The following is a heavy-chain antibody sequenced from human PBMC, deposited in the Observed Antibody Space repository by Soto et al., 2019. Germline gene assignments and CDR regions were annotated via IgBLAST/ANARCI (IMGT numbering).Heavy chain of an antibody. CDR1: GGSISSGDYY. D-gene: IGHD2-2*01. J-gene: IGHJ6*02. Sequence: SETLSLTCTVSGGSISSGDYYWSWIRQPPGKGLEWIGYIYYSGSTYYNPSLKSRVTISLDTSKNQFSLKLSSVTAADTAVYYCARGGEEDATPYYYYGMDVWGQGTTVTVSS. V-gene: IGHV4-30-4*01. CDR2: IYYSGST. CDR3: ARGGEEDATPYYYYGMDV.